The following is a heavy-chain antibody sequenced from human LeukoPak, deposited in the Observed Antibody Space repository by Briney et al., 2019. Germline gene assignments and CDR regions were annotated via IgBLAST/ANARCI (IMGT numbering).Heavy chain of an antibody. Sequence: GASVKVSCKASGHTFTGYYMHWVRQAPGQGLEWMGWINPNSGGTNYAQKFQGRVTMTRDTSISTAYMELSRLRSDDTAVYYCARVSVVVVAANPYYYFDYWGQGTLVTVSS. J-gene: IGHJ4*02. CDR2: INPNSGGT. CDR1: GHTFTGYY. V-gene: IGHV1-2*02. CDR3: ARVSVVVVAANPYYYFDY. D-gene: IGHD2-15*01.